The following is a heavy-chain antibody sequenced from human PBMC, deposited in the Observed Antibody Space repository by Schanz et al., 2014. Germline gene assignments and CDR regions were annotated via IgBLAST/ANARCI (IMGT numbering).Heavy chain of an antibody. CDR1: GSGFSSYS. V-gene: IGHV3-48*01. CDR2: VSRSTPDI. CDR3: VRDSFNAFDY. J-gene: IGHJ4*02. Sequence: EVQLLESGGGLIQPGGSLRLSCAASGSGFSSYSMNWVRQAPGKRLGWVSYVSRSTPDIYYADSVKGRFTMSRDNAKSAVFLQMNSLRAEDTAVYYCVRDSFNAFDYWGQGTLVTVSS.